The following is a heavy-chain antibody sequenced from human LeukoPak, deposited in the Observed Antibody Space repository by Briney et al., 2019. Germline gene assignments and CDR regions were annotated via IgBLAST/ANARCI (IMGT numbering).Heavy chain of an antibody. CDR3: VRDFPENWQLVPLLYY. CDR1: GFTFSNYA. V-gene: IGHV3-23*01. J-gene: IGHJ4*02. Sequence: PGGSLRLSCVASGFTFSNYAMSWVRQAPGKGLEWVAVMRSGDGDTTYADSVRGRFTISRDNSKNRLDLQMNSLRPEDTAVYYCVRDFPENWQLVPLLYYWGQGTLVTVSS. CDR2: MRSGDGDT. D-gene: IGHD6-6*01.